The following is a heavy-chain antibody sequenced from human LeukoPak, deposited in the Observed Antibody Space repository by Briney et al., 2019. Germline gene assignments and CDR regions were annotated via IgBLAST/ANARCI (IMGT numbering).Heavy chain of an antibody. CDR3: ARQGSFYYYYYMDV. V-gene: IGHV4-39*01. J-gene: IGHJ6*03. D-gene: IGHD3-10*01. Sequence: SETLSLTCSVSGDSVSSNTYYWGWIRQSPGRGLEWIGNAYYSGTTYYNPSLESRVTISADTSRNQFSLRLNFVTVADTAIYYCARQGSFYYYYYMDVWGKGTTVTVSS. CDR1: GDSVSSNTYY. CDR2: AYYSGTT.